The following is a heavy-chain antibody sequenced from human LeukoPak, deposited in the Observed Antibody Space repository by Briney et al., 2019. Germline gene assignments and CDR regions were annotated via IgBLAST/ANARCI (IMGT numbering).Heavy chain of an antibody. J-gene: IGHJ5*02. Sequence: SETLSLTCTVSGGSISSSSYYWGWIRQPPGKGLEWIGSIYYSGSTYYNPSLKSRVTISVDTSKNQFSLKLSSVTAADTAVYYCARQRWELLGNNWFDPWGQGTLVTVSS. D-gene: IGHD1-26*01. CDR2: IYYSGST. CDR1: GGSISSSSYY. V-gene: IGHV4-39*01. CDR3: ARQRWELLGNNWFDP.